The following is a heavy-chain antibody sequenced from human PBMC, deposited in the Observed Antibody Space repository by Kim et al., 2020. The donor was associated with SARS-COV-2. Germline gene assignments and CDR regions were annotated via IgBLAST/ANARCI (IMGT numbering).Heavy chain of an antibody. Sequence: SLRLSCAASGFTFDDYAMHWVRQAPGKGLEWVSGISWNSGSIGYADSVKGRFTISRDNAKNSLYLQMNSLRAEDTALYYCAKALRLDCSSTSCYASHFDYWGQGTLVTVSS. CDR2: ISWNSGSI. V-gene: IGHV3-9*01. D-gene: IGHD2-2*01. J-gene: IGHJ4*02. CDR1: GFTFDDYA. CDR3: AKALRLDCSSTSCYASHFDY.